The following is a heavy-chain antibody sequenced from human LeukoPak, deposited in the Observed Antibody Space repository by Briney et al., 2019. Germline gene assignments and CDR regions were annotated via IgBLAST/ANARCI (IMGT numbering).Heavy chain of an antibody. CDR2: INPNSGGT. J-gene: IGHJ4*02. Sequence: ASVKVSCKASGYTFTGYYMHWVRQAPGQGLEWMGWINPNSGGTNYAQKFQGRVTMTRDTSISTAYMELSRLRSDDTAVYYCARDLSNSSGPSGYWGQGTLVTVSS. V-gene: IGHV1-2*02. CDR1: GYTFTGYY. CDR3: ARDLSNSSGPSGY. D-gene: IGHD3-22*01.